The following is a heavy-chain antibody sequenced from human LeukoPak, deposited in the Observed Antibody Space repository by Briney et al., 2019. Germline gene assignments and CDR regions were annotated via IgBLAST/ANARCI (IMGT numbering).Heavy chain of an antibody. D-gene: IGHD1-26*01. J-gene: IGHJ4*02. CDR2: INHTGST. CDR1: GESFSGYY. V-gene: IGHV4-34*01. CDR3: ARDSSRSGIKGFDY. Sequence: SETLSLTCAVYGESFSGYYWNWIRQPPGKGLEWIGEINHTGSTNYNPSLKSRVTISVDTSKNQFPLKLSSVTAADTAVYYCARDSSRSGIKGFDYWGQGTLVTVSS.